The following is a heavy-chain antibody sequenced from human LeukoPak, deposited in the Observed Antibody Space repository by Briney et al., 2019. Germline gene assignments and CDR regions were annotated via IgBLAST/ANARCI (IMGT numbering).Heavy chain of an antibody. CDR1: GYTFTSYD. V-gene: IGHV1-8*03. Sequence: ASVKVSCKASGYTFTSYDINWVRQATGQGLEWMGWMNTNSGNTGYAQKFQGRVTITRNTSISTAYMELSSLRSEDTAVYYCAREGVGASLVGEAAFDIWGQGTMVTVSS. CDR2: MNTNSGNT. CDR3: AREGVGASLVGEAAFDI. J-gene: IGHJ3*02. D-gene: IGHD1-26*01.